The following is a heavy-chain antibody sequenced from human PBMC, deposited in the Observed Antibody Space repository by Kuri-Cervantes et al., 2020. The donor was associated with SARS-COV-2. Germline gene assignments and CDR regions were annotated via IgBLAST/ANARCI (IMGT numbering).Heavy chain of an antibody. V-gene: IGHV3-43D*03. CDR3: ARDSSPTHSAGPAAIGC. CDR2: ISWDGGST. Sequence: GGSLRLSCAASGFTFDDYAMHWVRQAPGKGLEWVSLISWDGGSTYYADSVKGRFTISRDNAKNSLYLQMNSLRAEDTAVYYCARDSSPTHSAGPAAIGCWGQGTLVTVSS. CDR1: GFTFDDYA. D-gene: IGHD2-2*01. J-gene: IGHJ4*02.